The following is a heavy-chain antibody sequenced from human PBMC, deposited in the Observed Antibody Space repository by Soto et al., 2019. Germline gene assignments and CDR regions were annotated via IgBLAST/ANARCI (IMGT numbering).Heavy chain of an antibody. V-gene: IGHV1-69*13. CDR3: ARGGDIVVVPAALGGYYYYYYGMDV. J-gene: IGHJ6*02. CDR2: IIPIFGTA. D-gene: IGHD2-2*01. Sequence: SVKVSCKASGGTFSSYAISWVRQAPGQGLEWMGGIIPIFGTANYAQKFQGRVTITADESKSTAYMELNSLRSEDTAVYYCARGGDIVVVPAALGGYYYYYYGMDVWGQGTTVTVSS. CDR1: GGTFSSYA.